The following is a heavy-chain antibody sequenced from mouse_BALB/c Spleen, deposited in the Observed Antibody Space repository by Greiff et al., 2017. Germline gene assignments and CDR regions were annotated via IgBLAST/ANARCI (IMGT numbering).Heavy chain of an antibody. V-gene: IGHV1-7*01. CDR1: GYTFTSYW. CDR3: ARGGYGSSYWYFDV. Sequence: QVHVKQSGAELAKPGASVKMSCKASGYTFTSYWMHWVKQRPGQGLEWIGYINPSTGYTEYNQKFKDKATLTADKSSSTAYMQLSSLTSEDSAVYYGARGGYGSSYWYFDVWGAGTTVTVSS. J-gene: IGHJ1*01. CDR2: INPSTGYT. D-gene: IGHD1-1*01.